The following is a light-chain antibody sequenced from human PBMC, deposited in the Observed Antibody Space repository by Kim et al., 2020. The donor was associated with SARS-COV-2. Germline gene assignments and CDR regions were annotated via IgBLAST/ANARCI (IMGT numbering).Light chain of an antibody. V-gene: IGKV1-9*01. CDR3: QQHHSFPLT. CDR1: QGINSN. CDR2: SAS. Sequence: IQLTQSPSSLSASVGDTVTITCRASQGINSNLAWYQQRPGKAPNLLIYSASTLHSGVPSRFSGSGSGTDFTLTITSLQPEDFATYHCQQHHSFPLTFGGGTKVDIK. J-gene: IGKJ4*01.